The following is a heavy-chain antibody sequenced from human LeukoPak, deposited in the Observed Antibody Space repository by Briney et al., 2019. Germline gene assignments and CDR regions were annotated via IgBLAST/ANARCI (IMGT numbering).Heavy chain of an antibody. J-gene: IGHJ4*02. Sequence: GGSLRLSCAASGFTFSYYGMHWVRQAPGKGLEWVAIIWYDASNKYYANFVKGRFAISRDNSKNALYLEMNDLRDEDTAVYFCARSIVSSGPYYFDYWGQGTLVTVSS. V-gene: IGHV3-33*01. CDR1: GFTFSYYG. D-gene: IGHD6-19*01. CDR3: ARSIVSSGPYYFDY. CDR2: IWYDASNK.